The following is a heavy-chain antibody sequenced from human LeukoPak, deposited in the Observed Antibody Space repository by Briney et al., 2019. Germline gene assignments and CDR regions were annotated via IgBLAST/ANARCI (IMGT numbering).Heavy chain of an antibody. J-gene: IGHJ4*02. CDR2: INHSGST. V-gene: IGHV4-34*01. D-gene: IGHD5-18*01. CDR3: ARGGARYSYAIFRAVFDY. CDR1: GGSFSGYY. Sequence: SETLSLTCAVYGGSFSGYYWSWIRQPPGKGLEWIGEINHSGSTNYNPSLKSRVTISVDTSKNQFSLKLSSVTAADTAVYYCARGGARYSYAIFRAVFDYWGQGTLVTVSS.